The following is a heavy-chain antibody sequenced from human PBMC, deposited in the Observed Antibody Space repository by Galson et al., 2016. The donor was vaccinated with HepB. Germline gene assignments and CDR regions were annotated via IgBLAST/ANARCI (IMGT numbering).Heavy chain of an antibody. CDR1: GFTFSHYG. Sequence: SLRLSCAASGFTFSHYGMHWVRQAPGKGLEWVAVISYDGSNKYSTESVKGRFTISRDNSKNTLFLQMNSLRVEDTAVYYCAKAPNPGTTLYPLDYWGQGSRVTVSS. CDR2: ISYDGSNK. V-gene: IGHV3-30*18. D-gene: IGHD1-7*01. J-gene: IGHJ4*02. CDR3: AKAPNPGTTLYPLDY.